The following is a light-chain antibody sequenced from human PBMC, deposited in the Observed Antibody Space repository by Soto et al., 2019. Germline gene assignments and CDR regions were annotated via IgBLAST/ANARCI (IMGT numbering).Light chain of an antibody. Sequence: QSALTQPASVSGSPGQSITISCTGTSSDVGSYNLVSWYQQHPGKAPKLMIYEVSKRPSGVSNRFSGSKSGNTASLTISGLQAEDEAEYYCCSYAGSSTWVVFGGGTKLTVL. CDR3: CSYAGSSTWVV. CDR1: SSDVGSYNL. J-gene: IGLJ2*01. CDR2: EVS. V-gene: IGLV2-23*02.